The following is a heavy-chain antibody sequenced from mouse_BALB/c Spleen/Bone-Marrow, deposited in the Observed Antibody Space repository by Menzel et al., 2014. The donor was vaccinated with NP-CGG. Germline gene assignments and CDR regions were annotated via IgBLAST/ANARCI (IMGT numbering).Heavy chain of an antibody. Sequence: DVKLVESGGGLVQPGGSRKLSCAASGFTFSSFGMHWVRQAPEKGLEWVAYISSGSSTIYYADTVKGRSTISRDNPKNSLFLQITSLRSEDTAMYYCARWGGYFDVWGAGTTVTVSS. CDR1: GFTFSSFG. J-gene: IGHJ1*01. V-gene: IGHV5-17*02. CDR2: ISSGSSTI. CDR3: ARWGGYFDV.